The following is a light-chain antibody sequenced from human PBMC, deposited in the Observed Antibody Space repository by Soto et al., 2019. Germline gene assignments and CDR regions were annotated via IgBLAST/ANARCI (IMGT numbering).Light chain of an antibody. CDR3: QSYDSSLSGVV. V-gene: IGLV1-40*01. Sequence: QSVLTQTPSVSGAPGQRVTISCTGSSSNIGAGYDVHWYHQLPGTAPKLLIYGNSNRPSGVPDRFSGSKSGTSASLVITGLQAEDEADYYCQSYDSSLSGVVFGGGTKLTVL. J-gene: IGLJ2*01. CDR1: SSNIGAGYD. CDR2: GNS.